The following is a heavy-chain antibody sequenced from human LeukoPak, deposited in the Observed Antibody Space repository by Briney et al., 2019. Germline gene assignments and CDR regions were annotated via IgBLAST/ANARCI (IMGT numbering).Heavy chain of an antibody. CDR1: GGSITDYY. D-gene: IGHD2-2*01. CDR3: AGHYDTSPLAGWFDP. Sequence: SETLSLTCTVSGGSITDYYWSRIRHSSGKGLEWIGYMYYSGSAYYSPSLKTRVTITVDTSKNQFSLELSSVTAADTAVYYCAGHYDTSPLAGWFDPWGQGTLVTVSS. CDR2: MYYSGSA. V-gene: IGHV4-59*08. J-gene: IGHJ5*02.